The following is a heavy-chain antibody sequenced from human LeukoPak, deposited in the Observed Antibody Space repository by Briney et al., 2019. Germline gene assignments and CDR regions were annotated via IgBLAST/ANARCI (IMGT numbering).Heavy chain of an antibody. CDR1: GFTFRNYG. V-gene: IGHV3-33*01. CDR2: IWYDGSNK. Sequence: GRSLRLSCAASGFTFRNYGMHWVRQAPGRGLEWVAVIWYDGSNKYFADSVKGRFTISRDNSKNTLYLQMDSLRAEDTAVYYCARGPYENAFDIWGQGTMVTVSS. J-gene: IGHJ3*02. CDR3: ARGPYENAFDI. D-gene: IGHD5-12*01.